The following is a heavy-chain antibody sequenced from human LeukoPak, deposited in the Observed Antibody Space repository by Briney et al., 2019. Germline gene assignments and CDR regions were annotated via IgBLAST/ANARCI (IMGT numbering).Heavy chain of an antibody. J-gene: IGHJ3*02. Sequence: AAVKVSCKASRYTFSSYGLSCVRQAPGQGLEWIGWISPYSGNTIYAQKLQRRVTMTTDTSTGTPYLELKSLRSDDTAVYYCERDRHDSSAFYPHTAFDIWGQGTMVTVSS. CDR3: ERDRHDSSAFYPHTAFDI. D-gene: IGHD3-22*01. V-gene: IGHV1-18*01. CDR2: ISPYSGNT. CDR1: RYTFSSYG.